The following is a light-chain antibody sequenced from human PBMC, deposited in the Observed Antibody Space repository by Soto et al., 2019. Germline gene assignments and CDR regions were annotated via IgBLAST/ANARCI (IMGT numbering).Light chain of an antibody. J-gene: IGLJ2*01. CDR3: SSYTPMVNLGVR. CDR1: STEVGSYNY. V-gene: IGLV2-14*03. CDR2: DVT. Sequence: QSVLTQPASVSGSPGQSITISCTGTSTEVGSYNYVCWFPQYPGKAPKLIIYDVTKRPSGVSHRFSGSKSGTTASLTISGLQPEDEADYYCSSYTPMVNLGVRFGGGTKLTVL.